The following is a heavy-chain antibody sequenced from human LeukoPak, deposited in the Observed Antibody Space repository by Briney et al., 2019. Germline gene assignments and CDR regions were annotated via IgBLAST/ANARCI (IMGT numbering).Heavy chain of an antibody. D-gene: IGHD3-16*01. V-gene: IGHV1-69*01. Sequence: ASVKVSCKASGGTFSSYAISWVRQAPGQGLEWMGGIIPIFGTANYAQKFQGRVTITADESTSTAYMELSSLRSEGTAVYYCARDLGATSGHNWFDPWGQGTLVTVSS. CDR3: ARDLGATSGHNWFDP. CDR2: IIPIFGTA. CDR1: GGTFSSYA. J-gene: IGHJ5*02.